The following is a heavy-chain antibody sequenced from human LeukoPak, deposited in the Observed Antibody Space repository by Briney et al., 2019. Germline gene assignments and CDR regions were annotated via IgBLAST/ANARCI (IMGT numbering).Heavy chain of an antibody. V-gene: IGHV4-39*02. J-gene: IGHJ5*02. CDR3: AREAEIRGFDP. D-gene: IGHD3-16*01. CDR2: IYYSGST. Sequence: PSETLSLTCTVSGGSISSSSYYWGWIRQPPGKGLEWIGSIYYSGSTYYNPSLKSRVTISVDTSKNQFSLKLSSVTAADTAVYYCAREAEIRGFDPWGQGTLVTVSS. CDR1: GGSISSSSYY.